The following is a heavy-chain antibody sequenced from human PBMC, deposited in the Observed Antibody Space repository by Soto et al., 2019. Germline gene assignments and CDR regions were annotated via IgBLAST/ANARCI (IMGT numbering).Heavy chain of an antibody. CDR2: IYWDDDI. D-gene: IGHD2-8*01. Sequence: KESGPMLVKPTQTLTLTCSFSGFSLRTTGVGVAWIRQPPGKALEWLTLIYWDDDIRYSPSLKTRLTITKDVSKNQVALTVTNMDPVDTATYYCAYHRRYAKTFYFASWGQGTPVTVSS. CDR1: GFSLRTTGVG. V-gene: IGHV2-5*02. J-gene: IGHJ4*02. CDR3: AYHRRYAKTFYFAS.